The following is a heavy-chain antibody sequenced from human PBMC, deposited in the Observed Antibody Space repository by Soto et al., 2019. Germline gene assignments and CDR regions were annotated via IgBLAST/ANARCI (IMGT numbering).Heavy chain of an antibody. CDR2: ISAYNGNT. CDR3: ARFRPDSHYYDSSGFYEFDY. V-gene: IGHV1-18*01. Sequence: GASVKVSCKASGYTFTSYGISWVRQAPGQGLEWMGWISAYNGNTNYAQKLQGRVTMTTDTSTSTAYMELRSLRSDDTAVYYCARFRPDSHYYDSSGFYEFDYWGQGTLVTVS. J-gene: IGHJ4*02. D-gene: IGHD3-22*01. CDR1: GYTFTSYG.